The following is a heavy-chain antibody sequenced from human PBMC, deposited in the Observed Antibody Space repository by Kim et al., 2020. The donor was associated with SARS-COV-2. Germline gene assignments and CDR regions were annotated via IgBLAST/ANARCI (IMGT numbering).Heavy chain of an antibody. CDR3: ARGTMVRGVITYYYYGMDV. CDR2: INHSGST. Sequence: SETLSLTCAVYGGSFSGYYWSWIRQPPGKGLEWIGEINHSGSTNYNPSLKSRVTISVDTSKNQFSLKLSSVTAADTAVYYCARGTMVRGVITYYYYGMDVWGQGTTVTVSS. D-gene: IGHD3-10*01. CDR1: GGSFSGYY. V-gene: IGHV4-34*01. J-gene: IGHJ6*02.